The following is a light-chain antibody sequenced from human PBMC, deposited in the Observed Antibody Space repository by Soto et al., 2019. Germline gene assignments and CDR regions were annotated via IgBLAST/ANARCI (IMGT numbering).Light chain of an antibody. CDR3: QQSYSTPIT. V-gene: IGKV1-39*01. CDR2: AAS. Sequence: DIQMTQSPSLLSASVGDRVTIAFRASQSISSYLNCYQQKPGKAPKLLIYAASSLQSGVPSRFSGSGSGTDFTLTISSLQTEDFATYYCQQSYSTPITFGQGTQLEIK. J-gene: IGKJ5*01. CDR1: QSISSY.